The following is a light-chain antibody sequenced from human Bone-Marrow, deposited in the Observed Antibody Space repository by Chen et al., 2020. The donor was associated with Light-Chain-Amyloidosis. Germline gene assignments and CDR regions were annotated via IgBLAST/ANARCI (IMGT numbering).Light chain of an antibody. CDR1: NIGSTS. CDR3: QVWERSSDRPV. Sequence: SYVLTQPSSVSVAPGQTATIACGGNNIGSTSVHWYQQTPGQAPLLVVYDDSDRPSGIPGRLSGSKSGNTATLTISRVEAGYEADYDCQVWERSSDRPVFGGGTKLTVL. CDR2: DDS. V-gene: IGLV3-21*02. J-gene: IGLJ3*02.